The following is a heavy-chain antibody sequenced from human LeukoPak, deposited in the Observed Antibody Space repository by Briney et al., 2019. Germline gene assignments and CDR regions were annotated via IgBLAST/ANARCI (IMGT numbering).Heavy chain of an antibody. CDR1: GYTFTSYD. V-gene: IGHV1-8*01. Sequence: ASVKVPCKASGYTFTSYDINWVQQATGQGLEWMGWMNPNSGNTGYAQKFQGRVTMTRNTSISTAYMELSSLRSEDTAVYYCARGHGLLWFGESQFDYWGQGTLVTVSS. CDR2: MNPNSGNT. J-gene: IGHJ4*02. D-gene: IGHD3-10*01. CDR3: ARGHGLLWFGESQFDY.